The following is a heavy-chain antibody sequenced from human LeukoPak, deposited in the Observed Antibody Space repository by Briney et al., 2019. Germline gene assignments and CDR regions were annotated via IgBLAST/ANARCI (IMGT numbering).Heavy chain of an antibody. CDR2: ISSSSSYI. D-gene: IGHD4-11*01. CDR1: AFTFSSYA. J-gene: IGHJ5*02. Sequence: PGGSLRLSCAASAFTFSSYAMSWVRQAPGQGLEWVSSISSSSSYIYYADSVKGRFTISRDNAKNSLYLQMNSLRAEDTAVYYCARLVTTFDPWGQGTLVTVSS. V-gene: IGHV3-21*01. CDR3: ARLVTTFDP.